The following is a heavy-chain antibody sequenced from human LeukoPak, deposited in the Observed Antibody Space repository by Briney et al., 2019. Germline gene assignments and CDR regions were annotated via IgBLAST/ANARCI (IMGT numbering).Heavy chain of an antibody. J-gene: IGHJ6*02. CDR1: GFTFRSYA. CDR2: ISGSGGST. Sequence: GGSLRLSCAVSGFTFRSYAMNWVRQAPGKGLEWVSAISGSGGSTYYADSVKGRFTISRDNSKNTLYLQMNSLRAEDTAVYYCARDFYYGSLPPPELNYGMDVWGQGTTVTVSS. V-gene: IGHV3-23*01. D-gene: IGHD3-10*01. CDR3: ARDFYYGSLPPPELNYGMDV.